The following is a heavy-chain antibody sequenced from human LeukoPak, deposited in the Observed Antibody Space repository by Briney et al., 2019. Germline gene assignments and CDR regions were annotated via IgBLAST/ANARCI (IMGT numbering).Heavy chain of an antibody. V-gene: IGHV4-59*01. J-gene: IGHJ5*02. CDR1: GGSLSSYY. CDR2: IYYSGST. D-gene: IGHD1-26*01. CDR3: ARERGSSKAFDP. Sequence: SETLSLTCTVSGGSLSSYYWNWIRQPPGKGLEWIGDIYYSGSTTYNPSLKSRVTTSVDTSKNKFSLKLSSVTAADTAVYYCARERGSSKAFDPWGQGTLVTVSS.